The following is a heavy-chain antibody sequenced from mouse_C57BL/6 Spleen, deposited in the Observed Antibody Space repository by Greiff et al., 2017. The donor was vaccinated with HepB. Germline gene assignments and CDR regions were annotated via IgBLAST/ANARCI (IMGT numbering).Heavy chain of an antibody. CDR2: IYPSDSET. CDR1: GYTFTSYW. V-gene: IGHV1-61*01. CDR3: ARGGYYFDY. Sequence: VQLQQPGAELVTPGSSVKLSCKASGYTFTSYWMDWVKQRPGQGLEWIGNIYPSDSETHYNQKFKDKATLTVDKSSSTAYMQLSSLTSEDSAVYYCARGGYYFDYWGQGTTLTVSS. J-gene: IGHJ2*01.